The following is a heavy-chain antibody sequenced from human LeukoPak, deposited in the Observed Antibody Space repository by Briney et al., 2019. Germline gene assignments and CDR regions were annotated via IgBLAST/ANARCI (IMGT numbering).Heavy chain of an antibody. CDR2: INPNSGGT. J-gene: IGHJ6*03. D-gene: IGHD6-6*01. CDR1: GYTFTGYY. CDR3: ARDGRSSSEYYYYYMDV. Sequence: ASVKVSCKASGYTFTGYYMHWVRQAPGQGLEWMGWINPNSGGTNYAQKFQGRVTMTRDTSTSTAYMELSRLRPDDTAVYYCARDGRSSSEYYYYYMDVWGKGTTVTVSS. V-gene: IGHV1-2*02.